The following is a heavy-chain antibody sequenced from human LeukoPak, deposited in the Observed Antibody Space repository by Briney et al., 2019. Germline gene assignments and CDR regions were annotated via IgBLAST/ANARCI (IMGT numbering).Heavy chain of an antibody. CDR2: ISYDGSNK. Sequence: PGGSLRLSCAASGFTFSSYAMHWVRQAPGKGLEWVAVISYDGSNKYYADSVKGRFTISRDNSKNTLYLQMNSLRAEDTAVYYCARWKLGMDYYGMDVWGQGTTVTVSS. CDR3: ARWKLGMDYYGMDV. D-gene: IGHD7-27*01. V-gene: IGHV3-30-3*01. CDR1: GFTFSSYA. J-gene: IGHJ6*02.